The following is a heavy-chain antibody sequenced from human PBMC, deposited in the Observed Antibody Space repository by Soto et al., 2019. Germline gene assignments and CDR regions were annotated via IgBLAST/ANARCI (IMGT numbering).Heavy chain of an antibody. CDR3: ASSSIYGMDV. V-gene: IGHV4-30-4*01. Sequence: SETLSLTCSVSGGSIRSGYYYWSWIRQPPGKGLEWIGNIYYSGNTYDNPSLKGRLIISIDTSKNHFSLKVGSVTAADTAVYYGASSSIYGMDVWGQGTTVTVYS. J-gene: IGHJ6*02. D-gene: IGHD3-9*01. CDR2: IYYSGNT. CDR1: GGSIRSGYYY.